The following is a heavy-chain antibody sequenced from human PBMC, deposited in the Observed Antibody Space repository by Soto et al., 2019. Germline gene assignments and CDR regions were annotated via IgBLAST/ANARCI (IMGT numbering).Heavy chain of an antibody. Sequence: EVQLVESGGGLVQPGRSLRLSCTTSGFTFGAYSLSWVRQAPGQGLEWIVFIRSKGFGGTTEYAASVNGRFTISRDDSKSIAYLQMNSLKTDDTAVYFCAKGHSDSLSGFAFDIWGQGTMLTVSS. CDR2: IRSKGFGGTT. V-gene: IGHV3-49*04. D-gene: IGHD6-13*01. CDR1: GFTFGAYS. CDR3: AKGHSDSLSGFAFDI. J-gene: IGHJ3*02.